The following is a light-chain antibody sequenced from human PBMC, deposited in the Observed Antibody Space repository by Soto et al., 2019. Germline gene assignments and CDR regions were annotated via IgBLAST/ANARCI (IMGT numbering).Light chain of an antibody. CDR3: QQYGSSLFT. J-gene: IGKJ3*01. CDR1: QSVSSSY. V-gene: IGKV3-20*01. Sequence: EIVLTQSPGTLSLSPGERATLSCRASQSVSSSYLAWYQQKPGQAPRLLIYGASSRATGIPDSCSGSGSGTAFTLTISRMEPEDFAVYYCQQYGSSLFTFGAGTKVDIK. CDR2: GAS.